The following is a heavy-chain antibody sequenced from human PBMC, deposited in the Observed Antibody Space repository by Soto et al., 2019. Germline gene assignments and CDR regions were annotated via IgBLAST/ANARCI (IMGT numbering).Heavy chain of an antibody. V-gene: IGHV4-38-2*01. J-gene: IGHJ5*02. CDR1: GYSISSGYY. D-gene: IGHD3-16*01. Sequence: SETLCLTCAVSGYSISSGYYWGWIRHPPGKGLEWIGSIYHRGSTYYNPSLKSRVTISVDTSKNPFSLKLSSVTAADTSVYYCARVKGRLGFNWFDTWGQGTLVTVSS. CDR3: ARVKGRLGFNWFDT. CDR2: IYHRGST.